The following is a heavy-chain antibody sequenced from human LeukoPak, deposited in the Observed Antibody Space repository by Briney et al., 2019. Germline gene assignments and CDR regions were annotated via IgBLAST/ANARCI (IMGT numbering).Heavy chain of an antibody. V-gene: IGHV4-59*01. CDR1: GGSISTYY. CDR2: IYYSGNT. J-gene: IGHJ4*02. D-gene: IGHD3/OR15-3a*01. CDR3: ARVGSWTFDY. Sequence: PSETLSLTCTASGGSISTYYWSWIRQPPGKGLEWIGYIYYSGNTNYNPSLRSRVTISIDTSKNQSSLRLSSVTAADTAVYYCARVGSWTFDYWGQGTLVTVSS.